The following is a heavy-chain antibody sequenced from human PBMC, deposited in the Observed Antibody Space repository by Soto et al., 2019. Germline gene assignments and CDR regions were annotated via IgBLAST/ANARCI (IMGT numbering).Heavy chain of an antibody. V-gene: IGHV3-9*01. CDR3: AKDMSAVRTTITPRGAFDM. D-gene: IGHD6-6*01. CDR2: ISWNSGKI. Sequence: EVQLVESGGGLIQPGRSLRLSCAASGFTFNGYAMHWVRQAPGKGLEWVSGISWNSGKIDYSDSVKGRFTISRDNVNNSRFLQMNSLRSEDTALYYCAKDMSAVRTTITPRGAFDMWGQGTMVTVSS. J-gene: IGHJ3*02. CDR1: GFTFNGYA.